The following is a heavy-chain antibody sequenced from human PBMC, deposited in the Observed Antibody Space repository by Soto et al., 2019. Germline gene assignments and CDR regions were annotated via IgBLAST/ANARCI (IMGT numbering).Heavy chain of an antibody. J-gene: IGHJ3*02. V-gene: IGHV3-30*18. CDR3: AKDGGITIFGVANDAFDI. CDR1: GFTVSSYC. Sequence: XGALRLSCAASGFTVSSYCKHGVRQAPGKGLEWVAVISYDGSNKYYADSVKGRFTISRDNSKNTLYLQMNSLRAEDTAVYYCAKDGGITIFGVANDAFDIWGQGTMVTVSS. D-gene: IGHD3-3*01. CDR2: ISYDGSNK.